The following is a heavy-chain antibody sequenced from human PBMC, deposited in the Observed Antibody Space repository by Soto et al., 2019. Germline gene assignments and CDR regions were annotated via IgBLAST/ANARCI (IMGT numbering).Heavy chain of an antibody. CDR2: IIPIFGTA. CDR3: ARDWTVAVRNEISFGWFDP. Sequence: SVKVSCKASGGTFSSYAISWVRQAPGQGLEWMGGIIPIFGTANYAQKFQGRVTITADESTSTAYMELSSLRSEDTAVYYCARDWTVAVRNEISFGWFDPWGQGTLVTV. D-gene: IGHD3-16*01. CDR1: GGTFSSYA. J-gene: IGHJ5*02. V-gene: IGHV1-69*13.